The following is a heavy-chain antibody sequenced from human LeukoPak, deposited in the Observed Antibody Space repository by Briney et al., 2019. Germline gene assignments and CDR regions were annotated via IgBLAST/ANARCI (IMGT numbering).Heavy chain of an antibody. J-gene: IGHJ4*02. Sequence: SVNVSCKASGGTFSSYAISWVRQAPGQGLEWMGGIIPIFGTANYAQKFRGRVTITADESTSTGYMELSSLRSEDTAVYYCARGITIFGAEGYFDYWGQGTLVTVSS. CDR2: IIPIFGTA. CDR1: GGTFSSYA. CDR3: ARGITIFGAEGYFDY. V-gene: IGHV1-69*13. D-gene: IGHD3-3*01.